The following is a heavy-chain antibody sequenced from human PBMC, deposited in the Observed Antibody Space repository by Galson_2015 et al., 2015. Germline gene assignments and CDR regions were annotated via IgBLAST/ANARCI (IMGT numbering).Heavy chain of an antibody. V-gene: IGHV3-33*01. Sequence: SLRLSCAASGFTFSSYGMHWVRQAPGKGLEWVAVIWYDGSNEYYADSVKGRFTISRDNSKNTLYLQMNSLRAEDTAVYYCASGSSGYDWVNWGQGTLVTVSS. CDR2: IWYDGSNE. J-gene: IGHJ4*02. CDR1: GFTFSSYG. D-gene: IGHD5-12*01. CDR3: ASGSSGYDWVN.